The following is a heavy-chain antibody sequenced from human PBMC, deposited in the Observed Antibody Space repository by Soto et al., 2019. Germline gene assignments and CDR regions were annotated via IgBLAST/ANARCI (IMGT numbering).Heavy chain of an antibody. Sequence: EVQLVESGGGLVQPGGSLRLSCAASGFTFSNYRMHWVRQAPGKGLVWVSRINSDGSSTSYADSVKGRFTISRDKAKNTLYLQMNSLRAEDTAVYYCAREGWGAALDYWGQGTLVTVSS. J-gene: IGHJ4*02. CDR2: INSDGSST. CDR1: GFTFSNYR. D-gene: IGHD7-27*01. CDR3: AREGWGAALDY. V-gene: IGHV3-74*01.